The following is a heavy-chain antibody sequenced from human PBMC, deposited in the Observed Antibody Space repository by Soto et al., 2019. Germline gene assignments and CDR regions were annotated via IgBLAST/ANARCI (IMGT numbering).Heavy chain of an antibody. CDR3: AKEGTSGLYYFDY. CDR2: ISGSGDSP. J-gene: IGHJ4*02. D-gene: IGHD6-19*01. V-gene: IGHV3-23*01. Sequence: PGGSLRLSCAASGFTFSNYAMSWVRQAPGKGLEWVSIISGSGDSPYYAESVKGRFTISRDNSRNKLYLQMNSLRAGDSAKYYCAKEGTSGLYYFDYWGQGTLVTVS. CDR1: GFTFSNYA.